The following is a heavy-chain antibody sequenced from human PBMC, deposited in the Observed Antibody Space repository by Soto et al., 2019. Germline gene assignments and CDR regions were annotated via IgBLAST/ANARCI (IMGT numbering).Heavy chain of an antibody. Sequence: QVQLQESGPGLVKPSETLSLTCTVSGGSISSYYWSWIRQPPGKGLEWIGYIYYSGSTTYNPSLKSRVTISVDTSKNQFSLKLSSVTAADTAVYYCARHRLYGSGSYSDYWGQGTLVTVSS. J-gene: IGHJ4*02. V-gene: IGHV4-59*08. CDR1: GGSISSYY. D-gene: IGHD3-10*01. CDR2: IYYSGST. CDR3: ARHRLYGSGSYSDY.